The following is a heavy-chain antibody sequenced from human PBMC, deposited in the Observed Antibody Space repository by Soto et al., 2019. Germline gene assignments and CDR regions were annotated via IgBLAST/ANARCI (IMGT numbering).Heavy chain of an antibody. CDR2: MYYSGSP. Sequence: SVIMSLTWTVADGSSGDNGWRCIRKTPGKGLEWIGYMYYSGSPAYNPSLKSRVTISADTSKSRFFLKLTSVTAADTAVYYCARDHWRQSRSTWDYYGLDVWGQGTTATVSS. V-gene: IGHV4-59*12. CDR1: DGSSGDNG. J-gene: IGHJ6*02. D-gene: IGHD6-13*01. CDR3: ARDHWRQSRSTWDYYGLDV.